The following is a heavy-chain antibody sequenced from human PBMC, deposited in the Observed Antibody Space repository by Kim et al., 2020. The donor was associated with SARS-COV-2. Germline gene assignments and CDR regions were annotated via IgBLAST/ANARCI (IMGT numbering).Heavy chain of an antibody. V-gene: IGHV5-51*01. D-gene: IGHD4-17*01. CDR1: GYSFTSYW. J-gene: IGHJ6*02. Sequence: GESLKISCKGSGYSFTSYWIGWVRQMPGKGLEWMGIIYPGDSDTRYSPSFQGQVTIPTDKSISTAYLQWSSLKASDTAMYYCARQGHTVTSPEYYYYGMDVWGQGTTVTVSS. CDR2: IYPGDSDT. CDR3: ARQGHTVTSPEYYYYGMDV.